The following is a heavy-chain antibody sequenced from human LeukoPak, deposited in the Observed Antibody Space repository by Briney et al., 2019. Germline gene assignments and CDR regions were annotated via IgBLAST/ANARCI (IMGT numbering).Heavy chain of an antibody. Sequence: PGGSLRLFCAASGFTFSSYWMHWVRQAPGKGLVWVSRINSDGSSTSYADSVKGRFTISRDNAKNTLYLQMNSLRAEDTAVYYCARDREYSYGYGYYYYYMDVWGKGTTVTVSS. D-gene: IGHD5-18*01. CDR1: GFTFSSYW. CDR2: INSDGSST. J-gene: IGHJ6*03. V-gene: IGHV3-74*01. CDR3: ARDREYSYGYGYYYYYMDV.